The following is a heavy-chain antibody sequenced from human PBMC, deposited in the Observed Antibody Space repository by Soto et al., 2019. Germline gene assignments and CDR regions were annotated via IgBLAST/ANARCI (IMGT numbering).Heavy chain of an antibody. V-gene: IGHV4-59*01. CDR3: ARGRYDVLTGYYPWSYHYYMDV. CDR2: IYYTGST. Sequence: SETLSLTCTVSGDSISTYYWSWVRQPPGKGPEWIGYIYYTGSTNYNSSLKSRVTISVDTSKNQFSLKLSSVTAADTAVYYCARGRYDVLTGYYPWSYHYYMDVWGKGTTVTISS. J-gene: IGHJ6*03. CDR1: GDSISTYY. D-gene: IGHD3-9*01.